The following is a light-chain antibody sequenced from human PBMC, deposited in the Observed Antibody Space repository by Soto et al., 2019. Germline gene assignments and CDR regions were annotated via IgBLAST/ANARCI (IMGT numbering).Light chain of an antibody. CDR1: QSVSSY. Sequence: EIVLTQSPATLSLSPGERATLSCRASQSVSSYLAWYQQKPGQAPKPLIYDASNRATGIPARFSGSGSGTDFTLTISSLVPEDFAVYYCQKRSNWPPTFGQGTRLEIK. CDR2: DAS. V-gene: IGKV3-11*01. CDR3: QKRSNWPPT. J-gene: IGKJ5*01.